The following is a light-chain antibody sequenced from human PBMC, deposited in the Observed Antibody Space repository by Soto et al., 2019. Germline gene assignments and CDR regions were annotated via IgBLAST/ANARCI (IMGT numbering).Light chain of an antibody. CDR1: QSVSSSY. Sequence: EIVLTQSPGTLSLSPGERATLSCRASQSVSSSYLAWYQRKPGQAPRLLIYGASSRAAGIPDRFSGSGSGTDFTLTISRLEPEDFAVYYCQQYGNSAITFGQGTRLEI. CDR2: GAS. CDR3: QQYGNSAIT. J-gene: IGKJ5*01. V-gene: IGKV3-20*01.